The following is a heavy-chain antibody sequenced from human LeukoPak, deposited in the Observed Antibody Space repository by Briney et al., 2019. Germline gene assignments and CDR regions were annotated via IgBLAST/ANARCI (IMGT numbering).Heavy chain of an antibody. V-gene: IGHV3-30*03. D-gene: IGHD2-2*01. J-gene: IGHJ6*02. Sequence: GGSLRLSCAASGFTFSSYGMHWVRQAPGKGLEWVAVISYDGSNKYYADSVKGRLTISRDNAKNSLYLQMNSLRAEDTAVYYCARDWGYCSSTSCYGDYYYYGMDVWGQGTTVTVSS. CDR1: GFTFSSYG. CDR2: ISYDGSNK. CDR3: ARDWGYCSSTSCYGDYYYYGMDV.